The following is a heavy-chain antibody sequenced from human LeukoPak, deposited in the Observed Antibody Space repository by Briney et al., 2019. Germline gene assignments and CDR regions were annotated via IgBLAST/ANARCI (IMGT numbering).Heavy chain of an antibody. CDR1: GFTFSSYG. CDR2: ISYDGSNK. D-gene: IGHD6-13*01. Sequence: GGSQRLSCAASGFTFSSYGMHWVRQAPGKGLEWVAVISYDGSNKYYADSVKGRFTISRDNSKNTLYLQMNSLRAEDTAVYYCAKPKIQGYSSKYNWFDPWGQGTLVTVSS. CDR3: AKPKIQGYSSKYNWFDP. J-gene: IGHJ5*02. V-gene: IGHV3-30*18.